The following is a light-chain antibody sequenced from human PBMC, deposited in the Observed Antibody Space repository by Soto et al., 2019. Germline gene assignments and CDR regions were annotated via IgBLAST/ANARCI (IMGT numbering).Light chain of an antibody. Sequence: EIVLTQSPGTLSLSPGERATLSCRASLSVTSNFIAWYQQKPGQAPSLLLYDASNRATGIPDRFSGSGSGTDFSLTISRLEPEDFAVYYCQQYGSSVWTFGQGTKVDIK. CDR2: DAS. CDR3: QQYGSSVWT. J-gene: IGKJ1*01. V-gene: IGKV3-20*01. CDR1: LSVTSNF.